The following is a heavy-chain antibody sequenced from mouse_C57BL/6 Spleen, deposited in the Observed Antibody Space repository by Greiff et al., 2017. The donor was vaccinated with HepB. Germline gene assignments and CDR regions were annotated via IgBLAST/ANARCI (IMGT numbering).Heavy chain of an antibody. CDR3: APSPNWVFAY. J-gene: IGHJ3*01. CDR1: GYSFTSYY. V-gene: IGHV1-66*01. Sequence: QVQLQQSGPELVKPGASVKISCKASGYSFTSYYIHWVKQRPGQGLEWIGWIYPGSGNTKYNEKFKGKATLTADTSSSTAYMQLSSLTSEDSAVYYCAPSPNWVFAYWGQGTLVTVSA. D-gene: IGHD4-1*01. CDR2: IYPGSGNT.